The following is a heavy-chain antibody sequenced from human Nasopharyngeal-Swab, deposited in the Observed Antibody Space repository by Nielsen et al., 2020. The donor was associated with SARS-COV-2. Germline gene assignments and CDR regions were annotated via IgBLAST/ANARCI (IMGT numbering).Heavy chain of an antibody. D-gene: IGHD6-19*01. CDR2: IYSGGSST. V-gene: IGHV3-23*03. CDR1: GFTFSSYS. Sequence: GGSLRLSCAASGFTFSSYSMNWVRQAPGKGLEWVSVIYSGGSSTYYADSVKGRFTISRDNSKNTLYLQMNSLRAEDTAVYYCANLYSSGWADAFDIWGQGTMVTVSS. J-gene: IGHJ3*02. CDR3: ANLYSSGWADAFDI.